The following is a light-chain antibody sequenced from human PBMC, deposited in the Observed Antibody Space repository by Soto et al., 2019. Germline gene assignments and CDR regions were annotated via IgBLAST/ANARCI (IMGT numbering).Light chain of an antibody. CDR1: QSVSSN. V-gene: IGKV3-15*01. Sequence: EIVMTQSPGTLSVSREERATLSCRASQSVSSNLAWYQQKPGQAPRLLIYGASTRATGIPARFSGSGSGTEFTLTISSLQSEDFAVHYCQQYNNWPPITFGQGTRLEIK. CDR3: QQYNNWPPIT. J-gene: IGKJ5*01. CDR2: GAS.